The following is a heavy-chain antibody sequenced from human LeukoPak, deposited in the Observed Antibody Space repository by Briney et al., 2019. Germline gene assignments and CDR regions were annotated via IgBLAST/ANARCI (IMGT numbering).Heavy chain of an antibody. CDR3: VREGTSFGY. J-gene: IGHJ4*02. CDR2: ISSSGSTI. Sequence: PGGSLRLSCAASGFTFSSYEMNWVRQAPGKGLEWVSYISSSGSTIYYADSVKGRFTISRDSAKNSLYLQMNSLRAEDTAVYYCVREGTSFGYWGQGILVTVSS. CDR1: GFTFSSYE. D-gene: IGHD2-2*01. V-gene: IGHV3-48*03.